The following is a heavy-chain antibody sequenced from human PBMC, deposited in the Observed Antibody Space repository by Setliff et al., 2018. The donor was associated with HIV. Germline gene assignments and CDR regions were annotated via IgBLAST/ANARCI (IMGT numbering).Heavy chain of an antibody. CDR2: ISGDGGDT. CDR1: GFTFTTYP. CDR3: ARQAHPRGYYGSAGLFDY. Sequence: GESLKISCVASGFTFTTYPMSWVRQAPGKGLEWVSAISGDGGDTAYADSLKGRFTISRDTSKNTLHLHMNSLRAEDTAVYYCARQAHPRGYYGSAGLFDYWGQGTTVTVSS. J-gene: IGHJ4*02. V-gene: IGHV3-23*01. D-gene: IGHD3-22*01.